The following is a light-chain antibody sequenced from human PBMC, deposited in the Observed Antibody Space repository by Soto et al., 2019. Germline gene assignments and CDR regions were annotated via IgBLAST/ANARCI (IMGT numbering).Light chain of an antibody. V-gene: IGKV3-15*01. CDR1: QSVSSD. CDR3: QQYNTWPSHIT. J-gene: IGKJ3*01. Sequence: EIVMTQSPATLSVSPGERATLSCRASQSVSSDLAWYQQKPGQAPRLLIYGASTRATDIPARFSGRGSGTEFTLTISSLQSEDFAVYYCQQYNTWPSHITFGPGTTVDIK. CDR2: GAS.